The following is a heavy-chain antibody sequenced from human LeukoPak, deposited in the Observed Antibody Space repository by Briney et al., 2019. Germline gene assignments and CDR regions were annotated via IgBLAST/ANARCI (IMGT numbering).Heavy chain of an antibody. CDR1: GFTFSSYA. Sequence: PGGSLRLSCAASGFTFSSYAMSWVRQAPGKGLEWVSAISGSGGSTYYADSAKGRFTISRDNSKNTLYLQMNSLRAEDKAVYYCATPRDSSGWYWFDPWGQGTLVTVSS. CDR3: ATPRDSSGWYWFDP. D-gene: IGHD6-13*01. V-gene: IGHV3-23*01. J-gene: IGHJ5*02. CDR2: ISGSGGST.